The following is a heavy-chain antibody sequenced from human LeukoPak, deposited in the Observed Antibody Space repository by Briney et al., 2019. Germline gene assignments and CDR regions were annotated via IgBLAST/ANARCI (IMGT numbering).Heavy chain of an antibody. CDR3: AKDREGDFDY. Sequence: GGSLRLSCAASGFTFSNYGMHWVRQAPGKGLEWVSFVRYDETTKFYADSVKGRFTISRDNSKNTLYLQMNSLRAEDTAVYYCAKDREGDFDYWGQGTLVTVSS. D-gene: IGHD3-16*01. V-gene: IGHV3-30*02. CDR2: VRYDETTK. J-gene: IGHJ4*02. CDR1: GFTFSNYG.